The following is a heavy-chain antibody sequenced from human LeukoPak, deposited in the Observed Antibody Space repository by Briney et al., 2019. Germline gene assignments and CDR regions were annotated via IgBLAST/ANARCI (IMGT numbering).Heavy chain of an antibody. J-gene: IGHJ4*02. CDR2: ISYDGSNK. CDR3: ARVPRGYYIIQFDY. CDR1: GFTFSSYA. D-gene: IGHD3-3*01. Sequence: PGGSLRLSCAASGFTFSSYAMHWVRRAPGKGLEWVAVISYDGSNKYYADSVKGRFTISRDNSKNTLYLQMNSLRAEDTAVYYCARVPRGYYIIQFDYWGQGALVTVSS. V-gene: IGHV3-30-3*01.